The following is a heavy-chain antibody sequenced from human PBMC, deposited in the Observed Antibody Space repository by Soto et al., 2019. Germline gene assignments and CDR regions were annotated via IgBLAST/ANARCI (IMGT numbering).Heavy chain of an antibody. CDR2: IYYSGST. Sequence: SETLSLTCTVSGGSISSYYWSWIRQPPGKGLEWIGYIYYSGSTNYNPSLKSRVTISVDTSKNQFSLKLSSVTAADTAVYYCAKDGFYYGSGSYMPNWFDPRGQGTQVTVSS. CDR1: GGSISSYY. V-gene: IGHV4-59*01. CDR3: AKDGFYYGSGSYMPNWFDP. D-gene: IGHD3-10*01. J-gene: IGHJ5*02.